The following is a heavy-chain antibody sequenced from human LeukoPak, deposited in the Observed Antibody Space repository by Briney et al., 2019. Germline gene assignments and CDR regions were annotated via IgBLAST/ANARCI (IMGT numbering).Heavy chain of an antibody. CDR3: ARLIVGATAYFDY. CDR1: GSRFTSYW. CDR2: IYPGDSDT. D-gene: IGHD1-26*01. Sequence: GASLKISFKGSGSRFTSYWIGWVRPMPGRGLEWMGIIYPGDSDTRYSPSFQGQVTISADKSISTAYLQWSSLKASDTAMYYCARLIVGATAYFDYWGQGTLVTVSS. V-gene: IGHV5-51*01. J-gene: IGHJ4*02.